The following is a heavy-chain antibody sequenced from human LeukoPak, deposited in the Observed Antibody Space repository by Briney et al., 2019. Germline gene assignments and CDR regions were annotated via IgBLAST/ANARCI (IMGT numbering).Heavy chain of an antibody. Sequence: PGGSLRLSCSASGITLMSYTVHWVRRAPGKGLEWVAVISYDGSNKYYADSVKGRFTISRDNSKNTLYLQMNSLRAEDTAVYYCAKDEAAAGPDAFDIWGQGTMVTVSS. D-gene: IGHD6-13*01. CDR1: GITLMSYT. J-gene: IGHJ3*02. V-gene: IGHV3-30*04. CDR3: AKDEAAAGPDAFDI. CDR2: ISYDGSNK.